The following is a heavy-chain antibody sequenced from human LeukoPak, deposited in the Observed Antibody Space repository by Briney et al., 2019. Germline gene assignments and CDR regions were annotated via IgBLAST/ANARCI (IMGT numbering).Heavy chain of an antibody. D-gene: IGHD3-22*01. CDR3: ARDTIPLYDSSDYYHDY. CDR2: IIPILGIA. V-gene: IGHV1-69*04. J-gene: IGHJ4*02. CDR1: GGTFSSYA. Sequence: SVKVSCKASGGTFSSYAISWVRQAPGQGLEWMGRIIPILGIANYAQKFQGRVTITADKSTSTAYMELSSLRSEDTAVYYCARDTIPLYDSSDYYHDYWGQGTLVTVSS.